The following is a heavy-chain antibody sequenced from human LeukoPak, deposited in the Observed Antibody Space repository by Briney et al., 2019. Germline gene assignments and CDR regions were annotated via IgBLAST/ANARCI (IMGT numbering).Heavy chain of an antibody. J-gene: IGHJ3*02. CDR1: GGSISSYY. V-gene: IGHV4-4*07. D-gene: IGHD3-22*01. CDR3: ARVRVYYYDSSGYREGDAFDI. CDR2: IYTSGST. Sequence: SETLSLTCTVSGGSISSYYWSWIRQPAGKGLEWIGRIYTSGSTNYNPSLKSRVTMSVDTSKNQFSLKLSSVTAADTAVYYCARVRVYYYDSSGYREGDAFDIWGQGTMVTVSS.